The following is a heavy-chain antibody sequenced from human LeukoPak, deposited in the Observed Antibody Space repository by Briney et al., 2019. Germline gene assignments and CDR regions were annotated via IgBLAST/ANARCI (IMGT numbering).Heavy chain of an antibody. CDR3: ASLKIRRIGNAFDI. D-gene: IGHD1-1*01. Sequence: GGSLRLSCAASGFTFDDYAMHWVRQAPGKGLEWVSGISWNSGSIGYADSVKGRFTISRDNAKNSLYLQMNSLRPEDTALYYCASLKIRRIGNAFDIWGQGTMVTVSS. J-gene: IGHJ3*02. V-gene: IGHV3-9*01. CDR2: ISWNSGSI. CDR1: GFTFDDYA.